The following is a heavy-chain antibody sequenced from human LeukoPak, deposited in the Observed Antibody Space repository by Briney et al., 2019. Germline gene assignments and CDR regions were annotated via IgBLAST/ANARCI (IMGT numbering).Heavy chain of an antibody. CDR2: IIPIFGTA. CDR1: GGTFSSYA. CDR3: ARDGAAYDFWSGYPSPYNWFDP. D-gene: IGHD3-3*01. V-gene: IGHV1-69*05. Sequence: SVKVSCKASGGTFSSYAISWVRQAPGQGLEWMGRIIPIFGTANYAQKFQGRVTITTDESTSTAYMELSSLRSEDTAVYYCARDGAAYDFWSGYPSPYNWFDPWGQGTLVTVSS. J-gene: IGHJ5*02.